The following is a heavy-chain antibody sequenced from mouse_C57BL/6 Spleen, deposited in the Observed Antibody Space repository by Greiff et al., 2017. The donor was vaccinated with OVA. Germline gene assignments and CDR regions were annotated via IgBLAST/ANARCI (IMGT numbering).Heavy chain of an antibody. J-gene: IGHJ2*01. CDR3: ARDYGSSPGYFDY. Sequence: VQLQQSGPELVKPGASVKISCKASGYSFTSYYIHWVKQRPGQGLEWIGWIYPGSGNTKYNEKFKGKATLTADTSSSTAYMQLSSLTSEDSAVYYCARDYGSSPGYFDYWGQGTTLTVSS. D-gene: IGHD1-1*01. CDR2: IYPGSGNT. V-gene: IGHV1-66*01. CDR1: GYSFTSYY.